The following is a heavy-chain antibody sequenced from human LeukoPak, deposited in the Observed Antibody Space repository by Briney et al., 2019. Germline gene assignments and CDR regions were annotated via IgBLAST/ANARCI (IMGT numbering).Heavy chain of an antibody. V-gene: IGHV1-69*05. J-gene: IGHJ4*02. CDR2: IIPIFGRA. Sequence: SSVKVSCKASGGTFSSYAINWVRQAPGQGPEWMGGIIPIFGRANYAQKFQGRVTMTTDESTSTAYMELSSPRAEDTAVYYCARVFARSGEISGSYFYYWGQGTLVTVSS. CDR3: ARVFARSGEISGSYFYY. CDR1: GGTFSSYA. D-gene: IGHD1-26*01.